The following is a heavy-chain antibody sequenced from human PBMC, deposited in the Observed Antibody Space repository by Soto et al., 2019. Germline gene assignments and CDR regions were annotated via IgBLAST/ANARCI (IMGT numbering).Heavy chain of an antibody. J-gene: IGHJ3*02. Sequence: QVQLQQSGPGLVKPSETLSLTCSVSGGSISSYFKNWIRQAPGKGLEWIGRIYDSGDANYTPSLNSRVTLALDTSKNQFYLKLTSVTAADTAVYYCVSSRTAVFGDALDIWALGTMVTVSS. CDR2: IYDSGDA. D-gene: IGHD3-3*01. V-gene: IGHV4-59*03. CDR1: GGSISSYF. CDR3: VSSRTAVFGDALDI.